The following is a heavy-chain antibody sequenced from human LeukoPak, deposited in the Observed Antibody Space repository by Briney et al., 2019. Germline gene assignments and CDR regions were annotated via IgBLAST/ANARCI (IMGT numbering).Heavy chain of an antibody. CDR2: INPSGGST. D-gene: IGHD5-24*01. CDR1: GYTFTSYY. Sequence: ASVKVSCKASGYTFTSYYMHWVRQAPGQGLEWIGIINPSGGSTSYAQKFQGRVTMTRDTSTSTVYMELSSLRSEDTAVYYCAREGLGYNYGNWFDPWGQGTLVTVSS. V-gene: IGHV1-46*01. J-gene: IGHJ5*02. CDR3: AREGLGYNYGNWFDP.